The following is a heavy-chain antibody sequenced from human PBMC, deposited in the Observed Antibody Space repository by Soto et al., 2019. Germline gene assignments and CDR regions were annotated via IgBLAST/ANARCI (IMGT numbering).Heavy chain of an antibody. Sequence: PSETLSLTCTVSGGSISSSSYYWGWIRQPPGKGLEWIGSIYYSGSTYYNPSLKSRVTISVDTSKNQFSLKLSSVTAADTAVYYCARHPRAITIFGVVIIPKGMDVWGQGNTVTVSS. CDR3: ARHPRAITIFGVVIIPKGMDV. CDR2: IYYSGST. V-gene: IGHV4-39*01. J-gene: IGHJ6*02. D-gene: IGHD3-3*01. CDR1: GGSISSSSYY.